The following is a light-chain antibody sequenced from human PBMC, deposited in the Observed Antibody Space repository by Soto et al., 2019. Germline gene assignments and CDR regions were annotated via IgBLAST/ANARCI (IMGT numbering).Light chain of an antibody. CDR3: QQYYSYST. V-gene: IGKV1-5*03. CDR1: QSISSW. J-gene: IGKJ4*01. CDR2: KAS. Sequence: DIQMTQSPSTLSASVGDRVTITCRASQSISSWLAWYQQTPGKAPKLLIYKASNLESGVPSRFSGSGSGTEFPLTISSLQPDDFATYYCQQYYSYSTFGGGTKVEIK.